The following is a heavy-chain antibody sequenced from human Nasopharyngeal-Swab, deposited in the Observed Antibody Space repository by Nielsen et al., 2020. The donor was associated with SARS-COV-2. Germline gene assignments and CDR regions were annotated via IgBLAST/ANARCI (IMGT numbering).Heavy chain of an antibody. D-gene: IGHD3-16*01. CDR1: GFTFSSYG. J-gene: IGHJ3*02. CDR3: VKDLRGKYAFDI. CDR2: ISYDGRNK. V-gene: IGHV3-30*18. Sequence: GESLKISCAASGFTFSSYGMHWLRQAPGKGMEWVAVISYDGRNKYYSDSVKGRFTISRDNFKNTLYLQMNSLRAEDTALYWCVKDLRGKYAFDIWGQATMVTVSS.